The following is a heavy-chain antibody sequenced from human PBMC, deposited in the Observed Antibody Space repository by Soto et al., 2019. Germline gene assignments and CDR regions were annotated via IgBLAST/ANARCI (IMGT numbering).Heavy chain of an antibody. Sequence: SETLSVTCTVSGGSISSTNYYWSWIRHPPGKGLEWIGYIYYSGTTYYNPSLKSRVTISIDTSKNQFSLKLNSVTAADTAVYYCARDTLYYYDSRTYHRWFDPWGQGTLVTVSS. CDR2: IYYSGTT. V-gene: IGHV4-30-4*01. D-gene: IGHD3-22*01. CDR3: ARDTLYYYDSRTYHRWFDP. J-gene: IGHJ5*02. CDR1: GGSISSTNYY.